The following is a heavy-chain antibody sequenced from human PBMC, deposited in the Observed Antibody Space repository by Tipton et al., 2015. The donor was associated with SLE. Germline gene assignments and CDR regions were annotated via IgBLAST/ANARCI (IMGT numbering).Heavy chain of an antibody. V-gene: IGHV1-18*01. Sequence: QSGPEVKKPGASVKVSCKASGYTFTSYGISWVRQAPGQGLEWMGWISAYNGNTNYAQKLQGRVTMTTDTSTSTAYMELRSLRSDDTAVYYCARFGVVIIQDYYYYGMDVWGQGTTVTVSS. CDR2: ISAYNGNT. J-gene: IGHJ6*02. CDR1: GYTFTSYG. D-gene: IGHD3-3*01. CDR3: ARFGVVIIQDYYYYGMDV.